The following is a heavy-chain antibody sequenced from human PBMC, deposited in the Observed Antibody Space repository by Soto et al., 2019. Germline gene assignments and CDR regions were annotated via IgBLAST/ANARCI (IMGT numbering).Heavy chain of an antibody. J-gene: IGHJ6*02. CDR2: INHSGST. Sequence: SETLSLTCAVYGGSFSGYYWSWIRQPPGKGLEWIGEINHSGSTNYNPSLKSRVTISVDTSKNQFSLKLSSVTAADTAVYYGERAVEAVPAAQEYYYYDGMDVWGQGTTVT. V-gene: IGHV4-34*01. D-gene: IGHD2-2*01. CDR3: ERAVEAVPAAQEYYYYDGMDV. CDR1: GGSFSGYY.